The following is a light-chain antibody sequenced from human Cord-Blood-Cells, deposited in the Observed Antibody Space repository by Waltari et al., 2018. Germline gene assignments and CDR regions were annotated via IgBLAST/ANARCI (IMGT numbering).Light chain of an antibody. V-gene: IGKV1-39*01. Sequence: DIQMTQSPSSLSASVGDSVTLTCRASQSISSYLNWYQQKPGKAPKLLIYAASSLQSGVPSMFSGSGSGTDFTLTISSLQPEDFATYYCQQSYSTPWTFGQGTKVEIK. J-gene: IGKJ1*01. CDR1: QSISSY. CDR2: AAS. CDR3: QQSYSTPWT.